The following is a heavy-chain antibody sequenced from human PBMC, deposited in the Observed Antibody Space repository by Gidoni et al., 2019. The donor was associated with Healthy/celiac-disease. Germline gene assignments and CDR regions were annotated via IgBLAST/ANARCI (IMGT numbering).Heavy chain of an antibody. CDR1: GFTFSSYG. D-gene: IGHD2-15*01. CDR3: AKDQLYCSGGSCYGRQGWFDP. J-gene: IGHJ5*02. Sequence: QVQLVESGGGVVQPGRSLRLSCAASGFTFSSYGMHWVRQAPGKGLEWVAVISYDGSNKYYADYVKGRFTISRDNSKNTLYLQMNSLRAEDTAVYYCAKDQLYCSGGSCYGRQGWFDPWGQGTLVTVSS. CDR2: ISYDGSNK. V-gene: IGHV3-30*18.